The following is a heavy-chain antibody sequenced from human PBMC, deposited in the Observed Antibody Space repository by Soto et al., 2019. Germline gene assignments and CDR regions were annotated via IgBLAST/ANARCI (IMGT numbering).Heavy chain of an antibody. CDR1: GGSISSYY. CDR3: IAAGPIYYYGMDV. CDR2: IYYSGST. D-gene: IGHD6-6*01. Sequence: SETLSLTCTVSGGSISSYYWSWIRQPPGKGLEWIGSIYYSGSTYYNPSLKSRVTISVDTSKNQFSLKLSSVTAADTAVYYCIAAGPIYYYGMDVWGQGTTVTVSS. V-gene: IGHV4-59*05. J-gene: IGHJ6*02.